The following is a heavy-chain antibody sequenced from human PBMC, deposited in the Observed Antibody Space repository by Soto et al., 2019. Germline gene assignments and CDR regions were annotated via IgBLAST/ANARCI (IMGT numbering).Heavy chain of an antibody. CDR1: GFTFSSYG. V-gene: IGHV3-33*01. Sequence: QVQLVESGGGVVQPGRSLRLSCAASGFTFSSYGMHWVRQAPGKGLEWVAVIWYDGSNKYYADSVKGRFTISRDNSKNTLYLQMNSLRAEDTAVYYCARDFSSGWYTFAYFAYWGQGTLVTVSS. CDR2: IWYDGSNK. D-gene: IGHD6-19*01. CDR3: ARDFSSGWYTFAYFAY. J-gene: IGHJ4*02.